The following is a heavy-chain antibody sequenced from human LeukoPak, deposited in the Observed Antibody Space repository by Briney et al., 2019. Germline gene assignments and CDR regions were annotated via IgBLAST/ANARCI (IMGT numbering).Heavy chain of an antibody. CDR3: AKGAPYGSGSYYDY. CDR1: GFTFDDYA. J-gene: IGHJ4*02. Sequence: GGSLRLPCAASGFTFDDYAMHWVRQAPGKGLEWVSGISWNSGSIGYADSVKGRFTISRDNAKNSLYLQMNSLRAEDTALYYCAKGAPYGSGSYYDYWGQGTLVTVSS. V-gene: IGHV3-9*01. D-gene: IGHD3-10*01. CDR2: ISWNSGSI.